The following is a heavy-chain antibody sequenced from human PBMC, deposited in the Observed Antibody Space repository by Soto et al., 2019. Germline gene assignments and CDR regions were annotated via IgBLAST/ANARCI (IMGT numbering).Heavy chain of an antibody. Sequence: QVQLVQSGAEVKKPGASVKVSCKASGYTFTNYGITWVRQAPGQGLEWMGWISTHNGKTKYAQNLQGRVTMTTDTSTTTAYMDLRSLRFDDTAVYYWARDLECSSTGCYAAWFDPWGQGTLVTVSS. CDR2: ISTHNGKT. V-gene: IGHV1-18*01. D-gene: IGHD2-2*01. CDR3: ARDLECSSTGCYAAWFDP. CDR1: GYTFTNYG. J-gene: IGHJ5*02.